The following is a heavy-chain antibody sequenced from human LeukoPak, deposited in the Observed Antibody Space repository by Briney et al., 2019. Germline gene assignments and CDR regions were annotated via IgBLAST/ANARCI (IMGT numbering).Heavy chain of an antibody. J-gene: IGHJ4*02. CDR2: ISSSSSTV. Sequence: GGSLRLSCAASGSTFSTYSMNWVRQAPGKGLEWVSYISSSSSTVYYADSVKGRFTISRDNAKNTLYLQMNSLRAEDTAVYYCAKDTILLWFGEYNYYFDYWGQGTLVTVSS. CDR1: GSTFSTYS. CDR3: AKDTILLWFGEYNYYFDY. D-gene: IGHD3-10*01. V-gene: IGHV3-48*01.